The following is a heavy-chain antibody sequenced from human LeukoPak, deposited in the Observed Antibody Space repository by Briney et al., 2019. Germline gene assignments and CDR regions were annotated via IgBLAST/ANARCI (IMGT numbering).Heavy chain of an antibody. CDR3: ATDGYDILTGLGYGMDV. CDR1: GYTFTGYY. CDR2: INPNSGGT. V-gene: IGHV1-2*04. J-gene: IGHJ6*02. D-gene: IGHD3-9*01. Sequence: ASVKVSCKASGYTFTGYYMHWVRQAPGQGLEWMGWINPNSGGTNYAQKFQGWVTMTRDTSISTAYMELSRLRSDDTAVYYCATDGYDILTGLGYGMDVWGQGTTVTVSS.